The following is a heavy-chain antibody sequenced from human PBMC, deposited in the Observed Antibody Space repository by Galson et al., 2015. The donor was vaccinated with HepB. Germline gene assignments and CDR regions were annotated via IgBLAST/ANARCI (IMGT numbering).Heavy chain of an antibody. CDR2: MNPNSGNT. CDR1: GYTFTSYD. V-gene: IGHV1-8*01. J-gene: IGHJ6*03. Sequence: SVKVSCKASGYTFTSYDINWVRQATGQGLEWMGWMNPNSGNTGYAQKFQGRVTMTRNTSISTAYMELSSLRSEDTAVYYCARGCREKPLYQLLRAYYYYYYLDVWGKGTTVTVSS. CDR3: ARGCREKPLYQLLRAYYYYYYLDV. D-gene: IGHD2-2*01.